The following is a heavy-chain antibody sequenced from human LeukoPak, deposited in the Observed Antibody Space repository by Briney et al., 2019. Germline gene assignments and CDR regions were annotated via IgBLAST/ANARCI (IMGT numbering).Heavy chain of an antibody. D-gene: IGHD2-15*01. CDR1: GFTFSSYA. Sequence: PGGSLRLFCAASGFTFSSYAMSWVRQAPGKGLEWVSAISGSGGSTYYADSVKGRFTISRDNSKNTLYLQMNRLRAEDTAVYYCAKDQGYFCGAGSCYVDCWGQGTLVTVSS. V-gene: IGHV3-23*01. CDR3: AKDQGYFCGAGSCYVDC. J-gene: IGHJ4*02. CDR2: ISGSGGST.